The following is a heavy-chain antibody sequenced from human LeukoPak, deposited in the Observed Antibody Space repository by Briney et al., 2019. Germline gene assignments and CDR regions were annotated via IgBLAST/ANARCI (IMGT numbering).Heavy chain of an antibody. V-gene: IGHV4-59*03. D-gene: IGHD6-13*01. CDR3: TTTGGSSTDPVFDP. J-gene: IGHJ5*02. CDR1: GGSISAYY. Sequence: SETLSLTCTVSGGSISAYYWSWIRQPPGKELQWIGFIYNSATTRYNPSLRSRVTMSSDTSKNQFSLRLNSVTAADTAVYFCTTTGGSSTDPVFDPWGQGTLVTVSS. CDR2: IYNSATT.